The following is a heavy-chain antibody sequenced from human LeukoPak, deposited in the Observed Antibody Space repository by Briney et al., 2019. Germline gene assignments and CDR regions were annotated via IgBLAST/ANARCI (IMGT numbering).Heavy chain of an antibody. J-gene: IGHJ4*02. CDR3: AKSNWNDDFLDY. D-gene: IGHD1-1*01. V-gene: IGHV1-2*02. CDR2: ISPKSGGI. CDR1: GYTFTDYY. Sequence: ASVKVSFKASGYTFTDYYIHWVRQAPGQGLEWMGCISPKSGGIHYAQKFQGRVTMTRDTSITTAYMELSGLRSDDTAVYYCAKSNWNDDFLDYWGQGTLITVSS.